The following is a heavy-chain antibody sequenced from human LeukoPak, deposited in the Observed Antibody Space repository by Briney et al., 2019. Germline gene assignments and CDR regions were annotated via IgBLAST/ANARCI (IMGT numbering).Heavy chain of an antibody. CDR1: GVTFSSYA. D-gene: IGHD2-2*01. J-gene: IGHJ6*02. Sequence: GGSLRLSCAASGVTFSSYAMSWVRQAPGKGLEWVSAISGSGGSTYYADSVKGRFTISRDNSKNTLYLQMNSLRAEDTAVYYCAKDLTSLYCSSTSCSNYYYYGMDVWGQGTTVTVSS. V-gene: IGHV3-23*01. CDR3: AKDLTSLYCSSTSCSNYYYYGMDV. CDR2: ISGSGGST.